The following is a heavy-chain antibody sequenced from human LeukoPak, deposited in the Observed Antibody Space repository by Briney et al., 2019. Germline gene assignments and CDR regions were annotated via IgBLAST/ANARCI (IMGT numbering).Heavy chain of an antibody. CDR3: ARDGKSGYFVY. D-gene: IGHD5-12*01. Sequence: GGSLRLSCEASGFTFSRYWMSWVRQAPGRGLEWVANLAEDGSMTQYADSVKGRFTISRDNAKSSVYLQMSSLKAEDSAVYYCARDGKSGYFVYWGQGSLVSVSS. V-gene: IGHV3-7*01. CDR1: GFTFSRYW. CDR2: LAEDGSMT. J-gene: IGHJ4*02.